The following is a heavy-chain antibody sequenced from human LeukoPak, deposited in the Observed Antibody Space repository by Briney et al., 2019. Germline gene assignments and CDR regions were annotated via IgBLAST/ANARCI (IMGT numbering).Heavy chain of an antibody. D-gene: IGHD3-22*01. V-gene: IGHV4-39*01. Sequence: SETLTLTCTVSGASIRGSSDYWAWIRQTPVKGLEWIGSIYYSGSTHYTPPLKSRLTMSVDTSKNQFSLRVRSVTAADTAVYYCARNSSYYNTGGFDYWGQGILVTVSS. CDR1: GASIRGSSDY. CDR2: IYYSGST. J-gene: IGHJ4*02. CDR3: ARNSSYYNTGGFDY.